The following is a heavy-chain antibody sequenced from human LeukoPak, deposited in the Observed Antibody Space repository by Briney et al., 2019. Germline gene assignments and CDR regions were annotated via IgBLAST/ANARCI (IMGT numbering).Heavy chain of an antibody. CDR1: GGSFSGYY. J-gene: IGHJ4*02. V-gene: IGHV4-34*01. Sequence: SETLSLTCAVYGGSFSGYYWSWIRQPPGKGLEWIGEINHSGSTNYNPSLKGRVIISVDTSKNLFSLKLSSVTAADTAVYYCGRASSGGSFDYWGQGTQVTVSS. CDR3: GRASSGGSFDY. D-gene: IGHD2-15*01. CDR2: INHSGST.